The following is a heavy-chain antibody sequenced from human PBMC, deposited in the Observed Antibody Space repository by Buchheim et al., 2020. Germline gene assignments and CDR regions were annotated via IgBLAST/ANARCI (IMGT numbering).Heavy chain of an antibody. D-gene: IGHD6-19*01. Sequence: QVQLVESGGGVVQPGRSLRLSCAASGFTFSSYGMHWVRQAPGKGLEWVAVISYDGSNKYYADSVKGRFTISRDNSKNTLYLQMNSLRAEDTAVYYCAKVGGSGWQFDWYFDLWGRSTL. V-gene: IGHV3-30*18. CDR1: GFTFSSYG. CDR3: AKVGGSGWQFDWYFDL. J-gene: IGHJ2*01. CDR2: ISYDGSNK.